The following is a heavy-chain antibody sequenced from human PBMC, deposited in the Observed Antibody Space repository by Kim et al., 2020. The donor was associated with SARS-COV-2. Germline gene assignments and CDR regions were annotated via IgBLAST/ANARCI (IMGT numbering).Heavy chain of an antibody. V-gene: IGHV3-30*07. Sequence: KGRFSISRDNSRNTLYLQMSSLRAEDTAVYYCAIGMDDILAPIQDYGMDVWGQGTTVTVSS. D-gene: IGHD3-9*01. CDR3: AIGMDDILAPIQDYGMDV. J-gene: IGHJ6*02.